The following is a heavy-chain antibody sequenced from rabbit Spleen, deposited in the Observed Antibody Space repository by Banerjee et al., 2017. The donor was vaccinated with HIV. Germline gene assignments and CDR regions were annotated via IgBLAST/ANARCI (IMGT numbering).Heavy chain of an antibody. CDR3: ARDTSSSFSSYGMDL. Sequence: QEQLVESGGGLVQPGGSLTLSCKASGVSFSISSYMCWVRQAPGKGLEWIACIDSGSSGFTYYASWAKGRFTISKTSSTTVTLQMTRLTAADTATYFCARDTSSSFSSYGMDLWGQGTLVTVS. CDR2: IDSGSSGFT. CDR1: GVSFSISSY. V-gene: IGHV1S45*01. J-gene: IGHJ6*01. D-gene: IGHD1-1*01.